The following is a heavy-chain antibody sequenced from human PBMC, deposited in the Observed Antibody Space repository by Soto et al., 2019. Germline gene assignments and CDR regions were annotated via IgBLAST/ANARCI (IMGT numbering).Heavy chain of an antibody. CDR1: GFTLSRYG. V-gene: IGHV3-30*05. D-gene: IGHD1-1*01. Sequence: QVQLVESGGGVVQPGRSLRLSCAASGFTLSRYGMHWVRQAPGKGLEWVAVISFEGNTQYYADSVKGRFTISRDNSKDTLSLQIHSPKPEDTAVYYCARGAEHQLLSRDYFYGMDVWGQGTTVSVSS. CDR2: ISFEGNTQ. CDR3: ARGAEHQLLSRDYFYGMDV. J-gene: IGHJ6*02.